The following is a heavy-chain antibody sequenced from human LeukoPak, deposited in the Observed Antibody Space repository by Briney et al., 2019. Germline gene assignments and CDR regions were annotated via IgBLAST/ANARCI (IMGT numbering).Heavy chain of an antibody. D-gene: IGHD4-11*01. Sequence: PSETLSLTCAVYGGSFSGYYWSWIRQPPGKGLEWIGEINHSGSTNYNPSLKSRVTISVDTSKNQFSLKLSSVTAADTAVYYCARVAARWGYSNYGNYFDYWGQGTLVTVSS. CDR3: ARVAARWGYSNYGNYFDY. CDR2: INHSGST. CDR1: GGSFSGYY. V-gene: IGHV4-34*01. J-gene: IGHJ4*02.